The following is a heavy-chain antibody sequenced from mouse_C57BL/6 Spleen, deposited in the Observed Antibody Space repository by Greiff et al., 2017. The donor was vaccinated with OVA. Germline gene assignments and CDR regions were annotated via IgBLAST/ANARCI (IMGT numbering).Heavy chain of an antibody. CDR3: ASYSNYAFAY. J-gene: IGHJ3*01. CDR1: GYAFSSSW. D-gene: IGHD2-5*01. V-gene: IGHV1-82*01. CDR2: IYPGDGDT. Sequence: VSLRQGGVELVKPGASPNISCKASGYAFSSSWMNWVKQRPGQGLEWIGRIYPGDGDTNYNGKFKGKAILTADKSSSTAYMQLSSLTSEDSAVYFCASYSNYAFAYWGQGTLVTVSA.